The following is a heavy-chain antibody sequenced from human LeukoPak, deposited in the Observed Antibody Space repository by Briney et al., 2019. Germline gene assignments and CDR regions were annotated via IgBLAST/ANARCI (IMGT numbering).Heavy chain of an antibody. J-gene: IGHJ4*02. CDR2: ISGSGGTT. Sequence: GGSLRLSCAASGFTFSNYGMNWVRQAPGKGLEWVSGISGSGGTTYYADSVKGRFTISRDNSKNSLSLQVSSLRAEDTAVYYCAKTDGYYSDWGQGTLVTVSS. CDR1: GFTFSNYG. CDR3: AKTDGYYSD. D-gene: IGHD3-22*01. V-gene: IGHV3-23*01.